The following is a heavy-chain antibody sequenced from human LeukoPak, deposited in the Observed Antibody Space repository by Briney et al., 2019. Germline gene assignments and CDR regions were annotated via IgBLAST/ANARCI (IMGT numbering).Heavy chain of an antibody. CDR1: GFTFSSYA. CDR3: AKDLIAVAGSFSPDDY. Sequence: GGSLRLSCAASGFTFSSYAMRWVRQAPGKGLEWVSAISCSGGSTYYADPVKGRFTISRDNSKNTLYLQMNSLRAEDTAVYYCAKDLIAVAGSFSPDDYWGQGTLVTVSS. J-gene: IGHJ4*02. CDR2: ISCSGGST. V-gene: IGHV3-23*01. D-gene: IGHD6-19*01.